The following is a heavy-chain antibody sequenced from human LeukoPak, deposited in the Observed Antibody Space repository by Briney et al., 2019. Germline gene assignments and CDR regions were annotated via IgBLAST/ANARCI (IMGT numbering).Heavy chain of an antibody. CDR3: ARDGGFDY. CDR2: INIGSGGT. V-gene: IGHV1-2*02. Sequence: ASVKASSKASGYTFTSYYMHWVRQTPGEGLEWMGWINIGSGGTNYPQKFQGRVTMTRDTSISTTYMELSRLTSDDTAVYFCARDGGFDYWGQGTLVTVSS. CDR1: GYTFTSYY. J-gene: IGHJ4*02. D-gene: IGHD3-16*01.